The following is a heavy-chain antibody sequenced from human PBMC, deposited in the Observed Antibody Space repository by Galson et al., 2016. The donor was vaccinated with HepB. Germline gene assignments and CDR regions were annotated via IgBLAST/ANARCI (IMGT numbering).Heavy chain of an antibody. V-gene: IGHV3-33*01. Sequence: SLRLSCAASGFTFSNNGMHWVRQAPGKGLEWVAVIWYDGSNKYYADSVKGRFTISRDNSKNTLYLQMNRLRAEDTAVYYCARGGYVWGGYRPSRYYHYYMDVWGKGTTVTVSS. CDR2: IWYDGSNK. CDR1: GFTFSNNG. D-gene: IGHD3-16*02. J-gene: IGHJ6*03. CDR3: ARGGYVWGGYRPSRYYHYYMDV.